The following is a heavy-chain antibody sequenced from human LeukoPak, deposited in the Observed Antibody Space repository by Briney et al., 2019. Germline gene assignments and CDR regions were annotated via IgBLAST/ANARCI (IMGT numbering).Heavy chain of an antibody. Sequence: PGGSLRLSCAASGFPFSTYWMSWVRQAPGKGLEWVANINQDGTEKYYVDSVKGRFTISRDYAKNSLYLQMNSLRVEDTAVHYCAKVAKYYYGPETYYFFEQWGQGTPVTASS. CDR2: INQDGTEK. J-gene: IGHJ4*02. CDR1: GFPFSTYW. V-gene: IGHV3-7*01. CDR3: AKVAKYYYGPETYYFFEQ. D-gene: IGHD3-10*01.